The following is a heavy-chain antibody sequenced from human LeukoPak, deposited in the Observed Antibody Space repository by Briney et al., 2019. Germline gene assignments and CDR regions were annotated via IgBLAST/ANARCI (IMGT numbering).Heavy chain of an antibody. CDR3: ARDVGATTSYFDY. CDR2: IYYTGST. D-gene: IGHD1-26*01. CDR1: GGSISSSH. J-gene: IGHJ4*02. Sequence: SETLSLTCSVSGGSISSSHWNWIRQPPGKGLDWIGYIYYTGSTNCNPSLKSRVTISLDTSKNQFSLRLSSVTAADTAVYYCARDVGATTSYFDYWGQGTLVTVSS. V-gene: IGHV4-59*01.